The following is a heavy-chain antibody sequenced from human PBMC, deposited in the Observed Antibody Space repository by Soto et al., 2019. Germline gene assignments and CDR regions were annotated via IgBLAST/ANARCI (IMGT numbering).Heavy chain of an antibody. V-gene: IGHV4-31*03. J-gene: IGHJ4*02. CDR1: GGSISSGGYY. CDR2: IYYSGST. CDR3: ARESRVTALDY. Sequence: SETLSLTCTVSGGSISSGGYYWSWIRQHPGKGLEWIGYIYYSGSTYYNPSLKSRVTISVDTSKNQFSLKLSSVTAADTAVYYCARESRVTALDYWGQGTLVTVSS. D-gene: IGHD2-21*02.